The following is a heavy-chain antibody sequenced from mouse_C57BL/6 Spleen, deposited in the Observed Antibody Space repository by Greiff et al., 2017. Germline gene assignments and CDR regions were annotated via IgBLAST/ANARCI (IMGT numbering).Heavy chain of an antibody. Sequence: QVQLQQSGAELVRPGASVTLSCKASGYTFTDYEMHWVKQTPVHGLEWIGAIDPETGGTAYNQKFKGKAILTADKSSITAYMELRSLTSEDSAVYYCTRDTGDWGQGTLVTVSA. CDR1: GYTFTDYE. J-gene: IGHJ3*01. CDR2: IDPETGGT. CDR3: TRDTGD. V-gene: IGHV1-15*01.